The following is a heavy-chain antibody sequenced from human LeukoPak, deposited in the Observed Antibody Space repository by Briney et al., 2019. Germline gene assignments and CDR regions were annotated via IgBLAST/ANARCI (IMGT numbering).Heavy chain of an antibody. J-gene: IGHJ3*02. CDR3: ARRVEPTSLGAFDI. V-gene: IGHV3-7*01. Sequence: GGSLRLSCAASGFTFSSYWMSWVRQAPGKGLEWVANIKQDGSEKYYVGSVKGRFTISRDNAKNSLYLQMNSLRAEDTAVYYCARRVEPTSLGAFDIWGQGTMVTVSS. D-gene: IGHD1-1*01. CDR1: GFTFSSYW. CDR2: IKQDGSEK.